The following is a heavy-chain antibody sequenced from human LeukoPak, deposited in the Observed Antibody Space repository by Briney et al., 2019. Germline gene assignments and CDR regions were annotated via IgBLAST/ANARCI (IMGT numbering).Heavy chain of an antibody. V-gene: IGHV3-30*03. CDR1: GFTFSNYG. CDR2: VSYDGSNK. Sequence: GGSLRLSCAVSGFTFSNYGMNWVRQAPGKGLEWIAAVSYDGSNKYYADSVRGRLTISRDNSKNTLYLQMNSLRAEDTAVYYCARAGRADGDYHYFDYWGQGTLVTVSS. D-gene: IGHD4-17*01. CDR3: ARAGRADGDYHYFDY. J-gene: IGHJ4*02.